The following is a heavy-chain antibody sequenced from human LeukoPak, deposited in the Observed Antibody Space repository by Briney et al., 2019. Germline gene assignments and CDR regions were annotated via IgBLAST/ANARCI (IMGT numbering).Heavy chain of an antibody. CDR2: INPSGGSA. V-gene: IGHV1-46*01. Sequence: GASVKVSCKASGYTFTTHFIHWVRQAPGQGLQRMGMINPSGGSAIYAQKFPGRVTMTSDTSTSTVYMELRSLRSEDTALYFCARERGELHRELDSWGQGTLVTVSS. CDR1: GYTFTTHF. J-gene: IGHJ4*02. D-gene: IGHD1-26*01. CDR3: ARERGELHRELDS.